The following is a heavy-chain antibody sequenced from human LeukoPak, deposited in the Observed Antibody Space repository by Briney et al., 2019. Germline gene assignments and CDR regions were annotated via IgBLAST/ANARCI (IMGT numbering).Heavy chain of an antibody. CDR1: GFTFSSYS. D-gene: IGHD5-18*01. V-gene: IGHV3-21*01. J-gene: IGHJ4*02. CDR3: ARGAVDTAMVDY. CDR2: ISSSSSYI. Sequence: GGSLRLSCAASGFTFSSYSMNWVRQAPGKGLEWVSSISSSSSYIYYADSVKGRFTISRDNAKNSLYLQMNSLRAEDTAVYYCARGAVDTAMVDYWGQGTLVTVSS.